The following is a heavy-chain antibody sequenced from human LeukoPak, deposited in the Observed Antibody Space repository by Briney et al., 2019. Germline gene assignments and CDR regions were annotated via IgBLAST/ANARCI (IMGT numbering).Heavy chain of an antibody. Sequence: TLSLTCTVSGGSISSGSYYWSWIRQPAGKGLEWIGRIYTRGSTNYNPSLKSRVTISVDTSKNQFSLKLTSVTAADTATYYCAAFEWLEGGYFDSWGQGLLVTVSS. V-gene: IGHV4-61*02. CDR3: AAFEWLEGGYFDS. CDR2: IYTRGST. CDR1: GGSISSGSYY. D-gene: IGHD5-12*01. J-gene: IGHJ4*02.